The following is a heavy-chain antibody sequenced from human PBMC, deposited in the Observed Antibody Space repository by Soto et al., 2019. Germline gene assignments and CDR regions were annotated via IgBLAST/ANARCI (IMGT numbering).Heavy chain of an antibody. CDR2: FDPEDGET. V-gene: IGHV1-24*01. J-gene: IGHJ6*02. D-gene: IGHD3-10*01. CDR1: GSTLTELS. Sequence: GASVKVSCKVSGSTLTELSMHRVRQAPGKGLEWMGGFDPEDGETIYAQKLQGRVTMTTDTSTSTAYMELRSLRSDDTAVYYCARDGVMGVWFGELLPPHYYYGMDVWGQGTTVTVSS. CDR3: ARDGVMGVWFGELLPPHYYYGMDV.